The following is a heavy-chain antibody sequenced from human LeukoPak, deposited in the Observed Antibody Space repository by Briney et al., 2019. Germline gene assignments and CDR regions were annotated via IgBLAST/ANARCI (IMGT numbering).Heavy chain of an antibody. D-gene: IGHD2-2*02. CDR3: ARDQASWYCSSTSCYTVVGSYYYYMDV. J-gene: IGHJ6*03. V-gene: IGHV4-4*07. CDR2: IYTSGST. CDR1: GGSISSYY. Sequence: PSETLSLTCTVSGGSISSYYWSWIRQPAGKGLEWIGRIYTSGSTNYNPSLKSRVTMSVDTSKKQFSLKLSSVTAADTAVYYCARDQASWYCSSTSCYTVVGSYYYYMDVWGKGTTVTVSS.